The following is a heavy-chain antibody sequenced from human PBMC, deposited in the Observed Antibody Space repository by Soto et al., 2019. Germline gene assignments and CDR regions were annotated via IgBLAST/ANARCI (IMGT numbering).Heavy chain of an antibody. D-gene: IGHD2-21*01. CDR2: INAGNGNT. CDR3: ARVPGYSIGDL. J-gene: IGHJ2*01. CDR1: GYTFTRYA. Sequence: QVQLVQSGAEVKKPGASVKVSCKASGYTFTRYAMHWVRQAPGQGLERLGWINAGNGNTKYSQTFQGRVTITRDTSSSTAYMELSSLRSEDTAVYYCARVPGYSIGDLWGRGTLVTVSS. V-gene: IGHV1-3*01.